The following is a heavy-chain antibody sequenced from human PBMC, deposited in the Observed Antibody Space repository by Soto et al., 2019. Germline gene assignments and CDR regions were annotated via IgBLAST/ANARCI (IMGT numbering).Heavy chain of an antibody. CDR1: GFTFSSYG. D-gene: IGHD4-17*01. Sequence: GGSLRLSCAASGFTFSSYGMHWVRQAPGKGLEWVAVISYDGSNKYYADSVKGRFTISRDNSKNTLYLQMNSLRAEDTAVYYCAKADMTTVTTSKGGFDYWGQGTLVTVSS. V-gene: IGHV3-30*18. CDR3: AKADMTTVTTSKGGFDY. J-gene: IGHJ4*02. CDR2: ISYDGSNK.